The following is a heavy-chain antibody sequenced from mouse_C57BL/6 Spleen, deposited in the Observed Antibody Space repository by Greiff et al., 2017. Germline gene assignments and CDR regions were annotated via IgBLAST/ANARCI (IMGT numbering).Heavy chain of an antibody. Sequence: DVQLVESGGGLVKPGGSLKLSCAASGFTFSSYTMSWVRQTPEKRLEWVATISGGGGNTYYPDSVKGRFTISRDNAKNTLYLQLSSLRSEDAAVYYCASYYYGSHYFDYWGQGTTLTVSS. D-gene: IGHD1-1*01. CDR1: GFTFSSYT. V-gene: IGHV5-9*04. CDR2: ISGGGGNT. CDR3: ASYYYGSHYFDY. J-gene: IGHJ2*01.